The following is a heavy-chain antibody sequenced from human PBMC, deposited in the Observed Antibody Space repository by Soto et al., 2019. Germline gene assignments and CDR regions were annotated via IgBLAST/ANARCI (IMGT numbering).Heavy chain of an antibody. V-gene: IGHV3-23*01. CDR2: ISGSGGST. D-gene: IGHD1-1*01. CDR3: AKQGDPRTTGNYYYYYGMDV. Sequence: GGSLRLSCAASGFTFSSYAMSWVRQAPGKGLEWVSAISGSGGSTYYADSVKGRFTISRDNSKNTLYLQMNSLRAEDTAVYYCAKQGDPRTTGNYYYYYGMDVWGQGTTVTVSS. J-gene: IGHJ6*02. CDR1: GFTFSSYA.